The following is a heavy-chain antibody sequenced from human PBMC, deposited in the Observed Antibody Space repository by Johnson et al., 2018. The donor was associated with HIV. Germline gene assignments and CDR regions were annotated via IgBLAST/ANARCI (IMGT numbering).Heavy chain of an antibody. J-gene: IGHJ3*02. Sequence: EVQLVESGGGLVQPGGSLRLSCAASGFTFSNAWMSWVRQAPGKGLEWVANIKQDGSEKYYVDSVKGRFTISRDNAKNSLYLQMNTLIADDTAVYYCARGSRYTHDNDDVYLLQAFDIWGQGTMVTVSS. D-gene: IGHD3-16*01. CDR2: IKQDGSEK. V-gene: IGHV3-7*01. CDR1: GFTFSNAW. CDR3: ARGSRYTHDNDDVYLLQAFDI.